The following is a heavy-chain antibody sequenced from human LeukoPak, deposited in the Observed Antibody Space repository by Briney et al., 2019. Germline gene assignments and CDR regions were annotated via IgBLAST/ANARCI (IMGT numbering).Heavy chain of an antibody. CDR3: ATISDIVVVPAAPRYYMDV. J-gene: IGHJ6*03. V-gene: IGHV1-2*02. CDR1: GYTFTSYY. CDR2: INPNSGGT. D-gene: IGHD2-2*01. Sequence: ASVKVSCKASGYTFTSYYMHWVRQAPGQGLEWMGWINPNSGGTNYAQKFQGRVTMTRDTSISTAYMELSRLRSDDTAVYYCATISDIVVVPAAPRYYMDVWGKGTTVTISS.